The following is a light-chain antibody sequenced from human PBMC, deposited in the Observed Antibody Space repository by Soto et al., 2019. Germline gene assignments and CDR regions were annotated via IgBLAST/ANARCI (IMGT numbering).Light chain of an antibody. Sequence: EIALTQSPGTLSLSPRERATLSCRASQSINNRYLAWYQQKPGQAPRLLIYAASSRATRIPDSFSGSGSGTDFTLTISRLEHEDVAVYYCQQLGSSPGFTFGPGTKVDIK. CDR3: QQLGSSPGFT. V-gene: IGKV3-20*01. CDR1: QSINNRY. J-gene: IGKJ3*01. CDR2: AAS.